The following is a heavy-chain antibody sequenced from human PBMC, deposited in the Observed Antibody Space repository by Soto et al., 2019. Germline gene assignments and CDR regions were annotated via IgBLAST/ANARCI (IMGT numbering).Heavy chain of an antibody. CDR3: ARVIAANYYYGMDV. D-gene: IGHD6-13*01. V-gene: IGHV1-69*13. CDR1: GATYSSDA. CDR2: IIPIFGTA. J-gene: IGHJ6*02. Sequence: GASEKVFSKASGATYSSDAISLVRQSPGQGLEWMGGIIPIFGTANYAQKFQGRVTITADESTGTAYMELSSLRSEDTAVYYCARVIAANYYYGMDVWGQGTTVTVSS.